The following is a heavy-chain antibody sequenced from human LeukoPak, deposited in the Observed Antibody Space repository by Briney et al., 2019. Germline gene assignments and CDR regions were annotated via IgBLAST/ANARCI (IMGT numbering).Heavy chain of an antibody. D-gene: IGHD4-23*01. Sequence: GGSLRLSCAASGFTFSTYGMHWVRQAPGKGLEWVAVIWYNGGQKYYADSVKGRFTISRDNSENTLYLQMNSLRAEDTAVYYCANGNYGGNSGFDYWGQGTLVTVSS. J-gene: IGHJ4*02. CDR3: ANGNYGGNSGFDY. CDR2: IWYNGGQK. CDR1: GFTFSTYG. V-gene: IGHV3-33*06.